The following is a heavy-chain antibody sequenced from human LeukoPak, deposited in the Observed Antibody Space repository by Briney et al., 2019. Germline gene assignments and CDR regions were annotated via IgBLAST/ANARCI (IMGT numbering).Heavy chain of an antibody. CDR2: INPNSGGT. Sequence: GASVKVSCKASGYTFTGCYMHWVRQAPGQGLEWMGWINPNSGGTNYAQKFQGRVTMTRDTSISTAYMELSRLRSDDTAVYYCAREPLQYSSGWYYVSAGSGFDPWGQGTLVTVSS. CDR1: GYTFTGCY. CDR3: AREPLQYSSGWYYVSAGSGFDP. D-gene: IGHD6-19*01. V-gene: IGHV1-2*02. J-gene: IGHJ5*02.